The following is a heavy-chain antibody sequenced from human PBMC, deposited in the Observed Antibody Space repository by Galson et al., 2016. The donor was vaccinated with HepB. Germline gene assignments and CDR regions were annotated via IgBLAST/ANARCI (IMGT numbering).Heavy chain of an antibody. V-gene: IGHV3-74*01. J-gene: IGHJ4*02. CDR2: TNTDGSDT. D-gene: IGHD1-26*01. CDR3: ERDYLTYTGSYLYS. Sequence: SLRLSCAASGFTFSSYWMHWVRQVPGKGLVMVARTNTDGSDTGYADSVKGRFTISRDNAKNTLYLQMNTLRAEDTAVYYCERDYLTYTGSYLYSWGQGALVTVSS. CDR1: GFTFSSYW.